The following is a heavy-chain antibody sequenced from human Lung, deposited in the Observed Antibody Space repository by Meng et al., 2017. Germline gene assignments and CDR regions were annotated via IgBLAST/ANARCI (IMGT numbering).Heavy chain of an antibody. CDR1: GFSLSTSGVG. CDR2: IYWDDDK. CDR3: AHIVLYDSYDY. Sequence: TPLKESCPTLVKPTPTLTLSCTFSGFSLSTSGVGVGWLRQPPGKALEWLALIYWDDDKRYSPSLKSRLTITKDTSKNQVVLTMTNMDPVDTATYYCAHIVLYDSYDYWGQGTLVTVSS. J-gene: IGHJ4*02. V-gene: IGHV2-5*02. D-gene: IGHD3-22*01.